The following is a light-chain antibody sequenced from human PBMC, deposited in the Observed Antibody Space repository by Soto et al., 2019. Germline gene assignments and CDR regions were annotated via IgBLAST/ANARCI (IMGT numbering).Light chain of an antibody. CDR2: GAS. Sequence: EIVLTQSPGTLSLSPGERATLSCRASPSVSSSYLAWYQQKPGQAPRLLIYGASSRATGIPDRCSGSGSGTAVTLTISRLEPEDFGVYYCQQYGSSPTFGQWTKVEI. V-gene: IGKV3-20*01. CDR3: QQYGSSPT. CDR1: PSVSSSY. J-gene: IGKJ1*01.